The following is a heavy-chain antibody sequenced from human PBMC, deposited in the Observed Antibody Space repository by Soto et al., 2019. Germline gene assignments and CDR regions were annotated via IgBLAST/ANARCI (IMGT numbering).Heavy chain of an antibody. CDR3: ARDYLSSKLSLSYFDF. Sequence: QVQLVQSGAEVTRPGASVKVSCKASGYSFISHYIHWVRQAPGQGLEWMGFINPSGGSATLVQKLQGRVTKISDTPTSTGYMDLTILRSEDAAVYYCARDYLSSKLSLSYFDFWGQGTLVTVSS. J-gene: IGHJ4*02. D-gene: IGHD2-2*01. V-gene: IGHV1-46*04. CDR2: INPSGGSA. CDR1: GYSFISHY.